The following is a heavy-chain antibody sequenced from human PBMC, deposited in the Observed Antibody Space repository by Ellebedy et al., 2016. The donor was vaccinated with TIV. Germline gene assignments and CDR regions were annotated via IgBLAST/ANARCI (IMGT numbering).Heavy chain of an antibody. J-gene: IGHJ6*02. CDR3: ARLLGEMGYYYAMDV. V-gene: IGHV3-53*01. D-gene: IGHD3-10*01. CDR1: GFSVSSNY. Sequence: GESLKISCAASGFSVSSNYMSWVRQAPGKGPEWVSVIHSGGSTYYADSVKGRFTISRDNSKNTLYLQMNSLRAEDTAVYYCARLLGEMGYYYAMDVWGQGTTVTVSS. CDR2: IHSGGST.